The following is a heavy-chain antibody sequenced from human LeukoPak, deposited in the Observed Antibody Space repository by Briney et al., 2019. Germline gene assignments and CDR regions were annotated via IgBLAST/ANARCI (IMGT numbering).Heavy chain of an antibody. Sequence: GASVKVSCKASGYTFTSYGISWVRQAPGQGLEWMGWISAYNGNTNYAQKFQGRVTMTRDTSISTAYMELSRLRSDDTAVYYCARDGDMGATDYWGQGTLVTVSS. CDR1: GYTFTSYG. CDR2: ISAYNGNT. V-gene: IGHV1-18*01. CDR3: ARDGDMGATDY. D-gene: IGHD1-26*01. J-gene: IGHJ4*02.